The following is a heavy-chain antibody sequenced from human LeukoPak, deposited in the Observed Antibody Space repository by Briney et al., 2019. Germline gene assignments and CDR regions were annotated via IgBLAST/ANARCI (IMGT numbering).Heavy chain of an antibody. CDR2: ISSDVRDK. CDR1: GFTLSNFI. J-gene: IGHJ4*02. D-gene: IGHD3-9*01. Sequence: GGSLRLSCPVSGFTLSNFIMHWVRQAPGKGLEWVAVISSDVRDKSYADSVKGRFTISRDNSKNTLYLQMDSLRREDTAVYYCAKEGVRDWLRYFDWLLSDWGQGTLVTVSS. CDR3: AKEGVRDWLRYFDWLLSD. V-gene: IGHV3-30*04.